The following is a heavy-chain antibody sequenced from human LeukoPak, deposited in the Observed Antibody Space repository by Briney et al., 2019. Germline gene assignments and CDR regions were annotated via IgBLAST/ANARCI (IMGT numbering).Heavy chain of an antibody. J-gene: IGHJ4*02. D-gene: IGHD6-19*01. CDR1: GYTLTELS. Sequence: ASVKVSCKVSGYTLTELSMHWVRQAPGKGPEWMGGVDSDDGERLYAQKFQGRVTMTEDTSTDTAYMELSSLRSDDTAVHFCATEVGSRYFEYWGQGALVTVSS. CDR2: VDSDDGER. CDR3: ATEVGSRYFEY. V-gene: IGHV1-24*01.